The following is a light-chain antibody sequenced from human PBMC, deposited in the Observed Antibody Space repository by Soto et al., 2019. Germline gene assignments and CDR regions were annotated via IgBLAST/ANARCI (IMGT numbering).Light chain of an antibody. Sequence: EIVMTQSPGTLSLSPGERATLSCRASQSVSSYLAWYQQKPGQAPRLLISDASDRATGISDRFSGSGSGTDFTLTISRLAPEDFAVYYCQQYEDSPVTFGQGTKVEIK. J-gene: IGKJ1*01. CDR3: QQYEDSPVT. CDR1: QSVSSY. CDR2: DAS. V-gene: IGKV3-20*01.